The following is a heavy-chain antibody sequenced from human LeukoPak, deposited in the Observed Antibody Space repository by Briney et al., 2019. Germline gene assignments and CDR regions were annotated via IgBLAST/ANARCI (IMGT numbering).Heavy chain of an antibody. CDR1: GFTFSSYG. V-gene: IGHV3-33*01. CDR2: IWYDGSNK. J-gene: IGHJ4*02. Sequence: GRSLRLSCAASGFTFSSYGMHWVRQAPGKGLEWVAVIWYDGSNKYYADSVKGRFTISRDNSKNTLYPQMNSLRAEDTAVYYCARGYYDFWSGYHPTYYFDYWGQGTLVTVSS. CDR3: ARGYYDFWSGYHPTYYFDY. D-gene: IGHD3-3*01.